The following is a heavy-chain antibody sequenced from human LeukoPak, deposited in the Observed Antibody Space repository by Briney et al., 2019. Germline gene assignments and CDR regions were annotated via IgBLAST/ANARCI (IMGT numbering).Heavy chain of an antibody. CDR2: ISSSSSYI. CDR1: GFTFSSYN. V-gene: IGHV3-21*01. D-gene: IGHD3-22*01. Sequence: PGGSLRLSCAASGFTFSSYNMNWVRQAPGKGLEWVSSISSSSSYIYYADSVKGRFTISRDNAKNSLYLQMNSLRAEDTAVYYCARAIGYDSSLGAFDIWGQGTMVTVSS. CDR3: ARAIGYDSSLGAFDI. J-gene: IGHJ3*02.